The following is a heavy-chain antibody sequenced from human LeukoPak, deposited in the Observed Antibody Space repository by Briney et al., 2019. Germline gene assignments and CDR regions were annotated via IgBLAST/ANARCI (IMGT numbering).Heavy chain of an antibody. V-gene: IGHV4-39*01. J-gene: IGHJ3*02. CDR3: ARHRRDVLLWFGELGGAFDI. Sequence: PSETLSLTCTVSGGSIRYSSYYWGWIRQPPGKGLEWIGSVYYSGSTYSNPSLKSRVTISVDTSKNQFSLKLSSVTAADTAVYYCARHRRDVLLWFGELGGAFDIWGQGTMVTVSS. CDR1: GGSIRYSSYY. CDR2: VYYSGST. D-gene: IGHD3-10*01.